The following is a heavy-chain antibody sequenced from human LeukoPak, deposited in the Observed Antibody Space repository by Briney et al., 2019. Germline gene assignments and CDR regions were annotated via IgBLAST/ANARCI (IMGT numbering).Heavy chain of an antibody. J-gene: IGHJ4*02. Sequence: GGSLRLSCAASGFTFDDYAMHWVRQAPGKGLEWVSGISGSGGSTYYADSVKGRFTISRDNSKNTLYLQMNSLRAEDTAVYYCAKGRDGYDFKWGQGTLVTVSS. D-gene: IGHD5-12*01. V-gene: IGHV3-23*01. CDR3: AKGRDGYDFK. CDR2: ISGSGGST. CDR1: GFTFDDYA.